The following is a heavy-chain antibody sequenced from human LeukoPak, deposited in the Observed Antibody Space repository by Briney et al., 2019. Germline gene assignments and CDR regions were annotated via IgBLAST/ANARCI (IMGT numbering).Heavy chain of an antibody. CDR1: GFTFSGYT. V-gene: IGHV3-23*01. CDR2: ISATADRT. Sequence: GASLRLSCAASGFTFSGYTMSWVRQAPEKGLEWVSAISATADRTYYAGSVKGRFTISRDNSRNTLYLQLNSLRAEDTALYYCARDYHDSSGYYYDYWGLGTPVTVSS. J-gene: IGHJ4*02. D-gene: IGHD3-22*01. CDR3: ARDYHDSSGYYYDY.